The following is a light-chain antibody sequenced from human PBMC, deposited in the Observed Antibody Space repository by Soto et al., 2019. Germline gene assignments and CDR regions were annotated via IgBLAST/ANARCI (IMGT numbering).Light chain of an antibody. V-gene: IGLV2-8*01. Sequence: QSVLTQPPSASGSPGQSVTISCTGTSSDVGGYNYVSWYQQHPGKAPKLMIYEVSKRPSGVPDRFSGSKSGNTASLTVSGPQPEDEADYYCSSYAGSNNFVVFGGGTKVTVL. CDR1: SSDVGGYNY. J-gene: IGLJ2*01. CDR2: EVS. CDR3: SSYAGSNNFVV.